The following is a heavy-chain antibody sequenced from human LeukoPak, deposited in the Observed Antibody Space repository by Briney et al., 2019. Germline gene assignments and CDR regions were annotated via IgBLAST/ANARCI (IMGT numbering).Heavy chain of an antibody. D-gene: IGHD3-22*01. Sequence: SETLSLTCTVSGYSISSGHYWGWIRQPPGKGLEWIGSIYYSGNTYYNPSLMSRVTISVDTSKNQFSLNLSSVTAADTAVYYCARAPHFFDISGSRYYFDYWGQGTLVTVSS. CDR1: GYSISSGHY. CDR3: ARAPHFFDISGSRYYFDY. J-gene: IGHJ4*02. V-gene: IGHV4-38-2*02. CDR2: IYYSGNT.